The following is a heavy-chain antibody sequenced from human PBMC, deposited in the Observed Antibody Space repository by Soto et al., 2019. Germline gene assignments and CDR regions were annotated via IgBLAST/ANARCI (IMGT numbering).Heavy chain of an antibody. V-gene: IGHV3-49*04. CDR3: TRELAVAGTGYYYYGMDV. CDR1: GFTFGDYA. J-gene: IGHJ6*02. CDR2: IRSKAYGGTT. D-gene: IGHD6-19*01. Sequence: LRLSCTASGFTFGDYAMSWVRQAPGKGLEWVGFIRSKAYGGTTEYAASVKGRFTISRDDSKSIAYLQMNSLKTEDTAVYYCTRELAVAGTGYYYYGMDVWGQGTTVTVSS.